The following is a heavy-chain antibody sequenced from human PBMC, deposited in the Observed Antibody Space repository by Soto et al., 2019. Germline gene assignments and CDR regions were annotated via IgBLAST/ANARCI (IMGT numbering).Heavy chain of an antibody. CDR2: IYYSGST. CDR1: GGSISSSSYY. CDR3: ARHTLRHDYGDYSPFFDY. J-gene: IGHJ4*02. V-gene: IGHV4-39*01. D-gene: IGHD4-17*01. Sequence: SETLSLTCTVSGGSISSSSYYWGWIRQPPGKGLEWIGSIYYSGSTYYNPSLKSRVTISVDTSKNQFSLKLSSVTAADTAVYYCARHTLRHDYGDYSPFFDYWGQGTLVTVSS.